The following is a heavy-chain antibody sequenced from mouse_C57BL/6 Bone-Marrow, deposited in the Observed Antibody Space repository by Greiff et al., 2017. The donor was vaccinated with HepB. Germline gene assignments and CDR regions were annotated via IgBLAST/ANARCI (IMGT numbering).Heavy chain of an antibody. J-gene: IGHJ2*01. CDR3: AREGIYYGNYLYYFDY. Sequence: QVQLKQPGAELVMPGASVKLSCKASGHTFTSYWMHWVKQRPGQGLEWIGEIDPSDSYTNYNQKFKGKSTLTVDKSSSTAYMQLSSLTSEDSAVYYCAREGIYYGNYLYYFDYWGQGTTLTVSS. V-gene: IGHV1-69*01. D-gene: IGHD2-1*01. CDR1: GHTFTSYW. CDR2: IDPSDSYT.